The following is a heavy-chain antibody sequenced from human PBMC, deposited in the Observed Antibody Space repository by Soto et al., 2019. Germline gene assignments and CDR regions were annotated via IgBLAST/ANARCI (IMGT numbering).Heavy chain of an antibody. D-gene: IGHD2-2*01. Sequence: KTSETLSLTCAVYGGSFSGYYCSGIRQPPGKGLEWIGEINHSGSTNYNPSLKSRVTISVDTSKNQFSLKLSSVTAADTAVYYCARVIVVVPAAKAQWFDPWGQGTLVTVSS. V-gene: IGHV4-34*01. CDR1: GGSFSGYY. J-gene: IGHJ5*02. CDR3: ARVIVVVPAAKAQWFDP. CDR2: INHSGST.